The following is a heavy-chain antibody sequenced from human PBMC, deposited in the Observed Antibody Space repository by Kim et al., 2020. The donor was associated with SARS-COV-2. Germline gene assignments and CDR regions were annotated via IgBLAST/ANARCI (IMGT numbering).Heavy chain of an antibody. CDR3: ARDRVIVVVIAIFSYIVHAYGMDV. D-gene: IGHD2-21*01. CDR1: GFTFSSYS. J-gene: IGHJ6*02. Sequence: GGSLRLSCAASGFTFSSYSMNWVRQAPGKGLEWVSYISSSSSTIYYADSVKGRFTISRDNAKNSLYLQMNSLRDEDTAVYYCARDRVIVVVIAIFSYIVHAYGMDVWGQGTTVTVSS. CDR2: ISSSSSTI. V-gene: IGHV3-48*02.